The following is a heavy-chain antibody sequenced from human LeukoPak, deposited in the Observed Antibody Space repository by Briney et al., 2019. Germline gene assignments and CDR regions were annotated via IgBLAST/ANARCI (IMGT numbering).Heavy chain of an antibody. D-gene: IGHD3-16*01. CDR1: GGTFSSYA. V-gene: IGHV1-69*13. CDR2: IIPIFGTA. CDR3: ASWGVDAFDI. J-gene: IGHJ3*02. Sequence: SVKVSCEASGGTFSSYAISWVRQAPGQGLEWMGGIIPIFGTANYAQKFQGRVTITADESTSTAYMELSSLRSEDTAVYYCASWGVDAFDIWGQGTMVTVSS.